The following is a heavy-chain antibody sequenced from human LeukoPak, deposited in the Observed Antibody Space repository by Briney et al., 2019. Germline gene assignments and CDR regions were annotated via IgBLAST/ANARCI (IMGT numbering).Heavy chain of an antibody. V-gene: IGHV5-51*01. J-gene: IGHJ4*02. CDR3: ARGRGGYSGYENFDY. CDR1: GYTFSNFW. Sequence: GESLKSSCKGSGYTFSNFWIGWVRQKPGKGLEFMGVIYPGDSDTAYSPSFQGQVTVSADRSIRTTYLQWTSLEASDSAIYYCARGRGGYSGYENFDYWGQGTMVTVS. D-gene: IGHD5-12*01. CDR2: IYPGDSDT.